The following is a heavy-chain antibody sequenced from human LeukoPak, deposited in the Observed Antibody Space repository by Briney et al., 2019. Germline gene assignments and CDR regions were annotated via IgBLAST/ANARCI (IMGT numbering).Heavy chain of an antibody. J-gene: IGHJ4*02. CDR2: INPTGDST. Sequence: ASVKVSCKASGYTFSSYYMHWVRQAPGQGLEWVGLINPTGDSTNYAQNFRGRVTMTRDASTSTVYMDLSSLRSEDTAVYYCAREASGGYFDYWGQGTLVTVSS. D-gene: IGHD4-23*01. CDR3: AREASGGYFDY. V-gene: IGHV1-46*01. CDR1: GYTFSSYY.